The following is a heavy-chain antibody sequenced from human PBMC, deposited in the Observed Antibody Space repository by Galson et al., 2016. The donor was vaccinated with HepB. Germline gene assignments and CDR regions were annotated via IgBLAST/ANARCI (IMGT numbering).Heavy chain of an antibody. V-gene: IGHV1-24*01. Sequence: SVKVSCKVSGYTLTELSMHWARQAPGKGLEWMGGFDPEDGETIYAQKFQGRVTMTEDTSTDTAYMELSSLRSEDTAVYYCATVGDRGYSYGLEYYFDYWGQGTLVTVSS. D-gene: IGHD5-18*01. CDR3: ATVGDRGYSYGLEYYFDY. CDR2: FDPEDGET. J-gene: IGHJ4*02. CDR1: GYTLTELS.